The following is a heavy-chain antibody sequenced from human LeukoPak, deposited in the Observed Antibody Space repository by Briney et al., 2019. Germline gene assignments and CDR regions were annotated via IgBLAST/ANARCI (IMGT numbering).Heavy chain of an antibody. CDR2: INPNSGGT. V-gene: IGHV1-2*06. CDR3: ARVRYYYDSSGQGYYFDY. CDR1: GYTFTGYY. Sequence: ASVKVSCKASGYTFTGYYMHLVRQAPGQGLEWMGRINPNSGGTNYAQKFQGRVTMTRDTSISTAYMELSRLRSDDTAVYYCARVRYYYDSSGQGYYFDYWGQGTLVTVSS. D-gene: IGHD3-22*01. J-gene: IGHJ4*02.